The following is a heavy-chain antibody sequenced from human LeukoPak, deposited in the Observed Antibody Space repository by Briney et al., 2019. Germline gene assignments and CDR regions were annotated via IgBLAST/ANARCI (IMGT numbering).Heavy chain of an antibody. CDR1: GYTFTSYD. D-gene: IGHD5-18*01. Sequence: ASVKVSCKASGYTFTSYDINWVRQATGQGREWMGWMNPNSGNTGYAQKFQGRVTMTRNTSISTGYMELSSLRSEDTAVYYGARGYSYGPYYYYLDVWGKGTTVTVSS. CDR2: MNPNSGNT. J-gene: IGHJ6*03. CDR3: ARGYSYGPYYYYLDV. V-gene: IGHV1-8*01.